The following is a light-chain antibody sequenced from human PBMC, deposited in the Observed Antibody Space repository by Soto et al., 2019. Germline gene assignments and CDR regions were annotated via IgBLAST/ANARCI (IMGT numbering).Light chain of an antibody. CDR2: DAS. CDR3: QQYHTYPCT. Sequence: DIQMTQSPSTLSASVGDRVTITCRASQSITNWLAWYQQKPGKAPNLLIYDASNLESGVSSRFSGSGSGTDFTLTIISLQPDDFASYYCQQYHTYPCTFGQGTKVEV. J-gene: IGKJ1*01. CDR1: QSITNW. V-gene: IGKV1-5*01.